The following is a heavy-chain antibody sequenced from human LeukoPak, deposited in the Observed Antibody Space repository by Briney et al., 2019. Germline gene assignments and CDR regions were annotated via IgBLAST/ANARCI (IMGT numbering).Heavy chain of an antibody. Sequence: ASVKVSCRASGYTFTSYGISWVRQAPGQGLEWMGWISAYNGNTNYAQKHQGRVTMTTDTSTSTAYMELRSLRSDDTAVYYCARGSRFTPNNWFDPWGQGTLVTVSS. CDR3: ARGSRFTPNNWFDP. V-gene: IGHV1-18*01. CDR2: ISAYNGNT. J-gene: IGHJ5*02. CDR1: GYTFTSYG. D-gene: IGHD3-3*01.